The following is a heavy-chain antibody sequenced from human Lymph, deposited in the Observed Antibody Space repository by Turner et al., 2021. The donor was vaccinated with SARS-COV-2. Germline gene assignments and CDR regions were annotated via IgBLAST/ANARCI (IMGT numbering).Heavy chain of an antibody. CDR2: IYYSGST. J-gene: IGHJ4*02. CDR3: ARGFDY. Sequence: QVQLQESGPGLVKPSETLSLTCTVSGGSISSYYWSWIRQPPGKGLGGIGYIYYSGSTNYNPSLKSRVTISVDTSKNQFSLRLSSVTAADTAVYYCARGFDYWGQGTLVTVSS. CDR1: GGSISSYY. V-gene: IGHV4-59*08.